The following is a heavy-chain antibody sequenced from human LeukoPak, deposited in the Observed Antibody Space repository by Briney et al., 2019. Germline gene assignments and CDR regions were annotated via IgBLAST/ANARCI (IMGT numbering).Heavy chain of an antibody. D-gene: IGHD5-24*01. CDR1: GVSISSSNSY. V-gene: IGHV4-39*01. J-gene: IGHJ4*02. CDR3: ARGKRDGYNLGANFDY. Sequence: SETLSLTCTVSGVSISSSNSYWGWIRQPPGKGLEWIGSIYYSGNTYYNASVKSRVTISIDSSKNQFSLMLSSVTAADTAVYYCARGKRDGYNLGANFDYWGQGTLVTVSS. CDR2: IYYSGNT.